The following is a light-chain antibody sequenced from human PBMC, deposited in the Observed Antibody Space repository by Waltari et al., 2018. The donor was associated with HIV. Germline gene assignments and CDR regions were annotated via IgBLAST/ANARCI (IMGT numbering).Light chain of an antibody. Sequence: QSVLTQPPSVSGAPGQRVTVSCTGNSSNIGAGYDVHWYQQLPGTAPKLLIYGDSKRPLGVPDRFSGSKSGTSASLAISGLQAEDEADYYCQSYDRSVVVFGGGTKLTVL. J-gene: IGLJ2*01. CDR1: SSNIGAGYD. CDR3: QSYDRSVVV. V-gene: IGLV1-40*01. CDR2: GDS.